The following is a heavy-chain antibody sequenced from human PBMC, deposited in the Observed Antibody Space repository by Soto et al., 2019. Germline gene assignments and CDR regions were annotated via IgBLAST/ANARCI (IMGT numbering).Heavy chain of an antibody. Sequence: VQLQQWGAGLVKPSETLSLPCAVYGQSFSGHSWAWIRQRPGKGLEWIGEINESGSTYYNPSLKSRVTISTETSKNQSSLKLSSVSAADTAAYFCARGSGIVALPGELEDVKYDYWGQGTLVNVSS. CDR2: INESGST. D-gene: IGHD1-1*01. J-gene: IGHJ4*02. CDR1: GQSFSGHS. V-gene: IGHV4-34*01. CDR3: ARGSGIVALPGELEDVKYDY.